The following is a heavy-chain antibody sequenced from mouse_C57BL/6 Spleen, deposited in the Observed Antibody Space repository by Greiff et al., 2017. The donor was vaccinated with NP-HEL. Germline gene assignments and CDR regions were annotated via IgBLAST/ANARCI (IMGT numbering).Heavy chain of an antibody. CDR2: IRSKSSNYAT. CDR3: VRWEGIYYGYDGDAMDY. Sequence: EVQLVESGGGLVQPKGSLKLSCAASGFTFNTYAMHWVRQAPGKGLEWVARIRSKSSNYATYYADSVKDRFTISRDDSQSMLYLQMNNLKTEDTAMYYWVRWEGIYYGYDGDAMDYWGQGTSVTVAS. J-gene: IGHJ4*01. V-gene: IGHV10-3*01. D-gene: IGHD2-2*01. CDR1: GFTFNTYA.